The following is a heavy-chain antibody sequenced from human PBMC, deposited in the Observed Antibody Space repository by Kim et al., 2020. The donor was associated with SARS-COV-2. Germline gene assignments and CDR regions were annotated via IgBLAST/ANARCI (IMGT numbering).Heavy chain of an antibody. CDR3: ARSYDSSGYYPEVFDY. CDR2: VYYSGST. V-gene: IGHV4-61*03. CDR1: GGSVNSARYY. J-gene: IGHJ4*02. Sequence: SETLSLTCTVSGGSVNSARYYWSWIRQPPGKGLEWIGYVYYSGSTNYHPSLKSRVTISIDTSKNHFSLKLSSVTAADTAVYYCARSYDSSGYYPEVFDYWGQGTLVTVSS. D-gene: IGHD3-22*01.